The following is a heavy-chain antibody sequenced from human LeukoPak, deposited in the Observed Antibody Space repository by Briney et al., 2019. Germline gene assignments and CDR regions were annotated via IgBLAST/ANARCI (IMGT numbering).Heavy chain of an antibody. Sequence: GSSVKVSCKASGGTFSSYAISWVRQAPGQGLEWMGWISAYNGNTNYAQKLQGRVTMTTDTSTSTAYMELRSLRSDDTAVYYCARDLVPYYDFWSGYWPAYWGQGTLVTVSS. CDR1: GGTFSSYA. V-gene: IGHV1-18*01. CDR3: ARDLVPYYDFWSGYWPAY. CDR2: ISAYNGNT. D-gene: IGHD3-3*01. J-gene: IGHJ4*02.